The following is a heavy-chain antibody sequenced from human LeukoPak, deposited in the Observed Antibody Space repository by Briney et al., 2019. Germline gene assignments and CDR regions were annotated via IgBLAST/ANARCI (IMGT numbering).Heavy chain of an antibody. V-gene: IGHV3-33*01. Sequence: GRSLTLSCEASGFTFSTYGMHWVRQAPGKGLEWVAVIWYDGGNKNYADSVKGRLTISRDNSKTTLYLQMNSLRAEDSAVYYCPRELTGAYYFDYWGQGTLVTVSS. CDR2: IWYDGGNK. CDR3: PRELTGAYYFDY. D-gene: IGHD3-16*01. J-gene: IGHJ4*02. CDR1: GFTFSTYG.